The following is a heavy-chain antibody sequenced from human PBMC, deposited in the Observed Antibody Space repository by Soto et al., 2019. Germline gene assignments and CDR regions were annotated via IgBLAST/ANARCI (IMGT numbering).Heavy chain of an antibody. D-gene: IGHD3-22*01. Sequence: SLRISCAGSGFPFSSYSMTSVRQAPGEVLEWVSAISGSGGSTYYADSVKGRFTISRDNSKNTLYLQMNSLRAEDTAVYYCAKDPPLFDSSGYGAFDIWGQGTMVTVSS. CDR1: GFPFSSYS. V-gene: IGHV3-23*01. CDR2: ISGSGGST. CDR3: AKDPPLFDSSGYGAFDI. J-gene: IGHJ3*02.